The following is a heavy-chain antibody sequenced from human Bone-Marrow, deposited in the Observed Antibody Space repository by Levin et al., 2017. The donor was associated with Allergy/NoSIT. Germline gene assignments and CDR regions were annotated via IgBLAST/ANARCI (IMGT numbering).Heavy chain of an antibody. J-gene: IGHJ4*02. CDR3: ARELRYFDWLLSGGAPFDY. D-gene: IGHD3-9*01. CDR2: ISSSSSTI. V-gene: IGHV3-48*02. Sequence: LSLTCAASGFTFSSYSMNWVRQAPGKGLEWVSYISSSSSTIYYADSVKGRFTISRDNAKNSLYLQMNSLRDEDTAVYYCARELRYFDWLLSGGAPFDYWGQGTLVTVSS. CDR1: GFTFSSYS.